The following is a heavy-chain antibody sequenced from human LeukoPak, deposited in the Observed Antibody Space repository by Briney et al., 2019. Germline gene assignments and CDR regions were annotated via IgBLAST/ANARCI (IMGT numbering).Heavy chain of an antibody. Sequence: PGGSLRLSRAASGFTFSSYAMTWVRQAPGKGLEWVSVISASGGGTSYADSVKGRSTISRDNSKNMLYLQMNSLSVEDTAVYYCAKGRSTSWKASYYFDCWGQGTQLTVSS. CDR1: GFTFSSYA. J-gene: IGHJ4*02. CDR3: AKGRSTSWKASYYFDC. V-gene: IGHV3-23*01. CDR2: ISASGGGT. D-gene: IGHD2-2*01.